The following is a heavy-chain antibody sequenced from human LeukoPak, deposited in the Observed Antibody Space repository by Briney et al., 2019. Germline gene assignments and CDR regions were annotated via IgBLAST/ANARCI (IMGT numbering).Heavy chain of an antibody. J-gene: IGHJ4*02. CDR2: IKQDGSEK. V-gene: IGHV3-7*03. CDR3: ARGYCSSTSCYTLDY. Sequence: GGALRLSCAASGFTLSSYWMSWVRQAPGKGLEWVANIKQDGSEKYYVDSVKGRFTISRDNAKNSLYLQMNTLRAEDTAVYYCARGYCSSTSCYTLDYWGQGTLVTVSS. CDR1: GFTLSSYW. D-gene: IGHD2-2*02.